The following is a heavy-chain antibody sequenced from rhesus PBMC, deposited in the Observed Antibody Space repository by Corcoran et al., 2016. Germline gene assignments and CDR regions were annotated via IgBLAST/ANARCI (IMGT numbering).Heavy chain of an antibody. Sequence: QVQLQESGPAVVKPSETLSLTCAVSVGSISSSNWWNWIRQSPGKGLEWIGGIYGSGGITEYNPSLKSRVTSSIDTSKNQFSLKLSSVTAADTAVYYCARLNYGWYFDLWGPGTPITISS. CDR3: ARLNYGWYFDL. D-gene: IGHD3-9*01. V-gene: IGHV4-93*02. CDR1: VGSISSSNW. J-gene: IGHJ2*01. CDR2: IYGSGGIT.